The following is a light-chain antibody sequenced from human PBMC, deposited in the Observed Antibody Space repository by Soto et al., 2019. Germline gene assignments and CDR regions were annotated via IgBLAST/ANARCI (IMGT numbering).Light chain of an antibody. V-gene: IGLV2-14*01. CDR1: SSDVGGYNY. CDR3: SSYTSSSTPVV. CDR2: DVS. J-gene: IGLJ2*01. Sequence: QSALTQPASVSGSPGQSITISCTGTSSDVGGYNYVSWYRQHPGKATKLMIYDVSNRPSGVSNRFSGSKSGNTASLTISGLQSEDEADYYCSSYTSSSTPVVFGGGTKVTVL.